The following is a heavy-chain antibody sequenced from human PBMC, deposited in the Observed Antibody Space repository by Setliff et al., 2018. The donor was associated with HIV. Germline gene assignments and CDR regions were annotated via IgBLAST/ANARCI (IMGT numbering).Heavy chain of an antibody. V-gene: IGHV3-7*01. D-gene: IGHD2-21*01. CDR2: INQGGTEK. CDR3: ARDPMRTTNSLMWWFPDY. CDR1: GFTFENYW. Sequence: PGGSLRLSCEVTGFTFENYWMSWVRQAPGKGLEWVANINQGGTEKNYVDSVTGRFTISRDSSKRSLHLQMNNLGVEDTAVYFCARDPMRTTNSLMWWFPDYWGQGALVTVSS. J-gene: IGHJ4*02.